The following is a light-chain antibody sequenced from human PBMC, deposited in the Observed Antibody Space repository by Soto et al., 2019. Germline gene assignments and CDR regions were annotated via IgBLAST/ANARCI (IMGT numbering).Light chain of an antibody. J-gene: IGKJ1*01. CDR1: QSVSSSY. V-gene: IGKV3-20*01. CDR2: GAS. Sequence: EIVLTQSPGTLSLSPGERATLSCRASQSVSSSYLAWYQQKPGQAPRLLIYGASSRATGIPDRFSGSGFGTDFILTISRLESKDFAVYYCQQYGNSPQTFGQGTRV. CDR3: QQYGNSPQT.